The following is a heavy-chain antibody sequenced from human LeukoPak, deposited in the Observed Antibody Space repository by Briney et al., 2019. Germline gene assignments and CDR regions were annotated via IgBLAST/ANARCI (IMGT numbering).Heavy chain of an antibody. D-gene: IGHD1-26*01. CDR3: ATADKWEPLDY. V-gene: IGHV1-24*01. Sequence: ASVKVSCQVSGNSLSETSIHWVRQAPGQWLEWMGGFDPEDGEPIFAQRFQGRFSMTEDTSADTAYMELSSLRPEDTAVYYCATADKWEPLDYWGQGTLVTVSS. J-gene: IGHJ4*02. CDR2: FDPEDGEP. CDR1: GNSLSETS.